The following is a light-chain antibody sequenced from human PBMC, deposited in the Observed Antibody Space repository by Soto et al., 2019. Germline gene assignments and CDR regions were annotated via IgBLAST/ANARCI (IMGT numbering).Light chain of an antibody. J-gene: IGKJ1*01. V-gene: IGKV3-20*01. CDR3: QHYGSSPWT. Sequence: EIVLTQSPGTLSLSPGERATLSCRASQSVSSSYLAWYQQKPGQAPRLLIYGASSRATGIPDRFSGSGSGTDFTLTISRLEPEDFPVYYCQHYGSSPWTFGQATKVQIK. CDR1: QSVSSSY. CDR2: GAS.